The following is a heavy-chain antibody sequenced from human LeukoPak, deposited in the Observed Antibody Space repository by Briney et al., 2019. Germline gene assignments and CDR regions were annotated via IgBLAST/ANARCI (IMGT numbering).Heavy chain of an antibody. Sequence: GASVKVSCKASGYTFTSYGISWVRQAPGQGLEWMGWISAYNGNTNYAQKLQGRVTMTTDTSTSTAYMELRSLRSDDTAVYYCARPYCSSTSCNRYYFDYWGQGTLVTVSS. CDR1: GYTFTSYG. CDR3: ARPYCSSTSCNRYYFDY. D-gene: IGHD2-2*01. CDR2: ISAYNGNT. J-gene: IGHJ4*02. V-gene: IGHV1-18*01.